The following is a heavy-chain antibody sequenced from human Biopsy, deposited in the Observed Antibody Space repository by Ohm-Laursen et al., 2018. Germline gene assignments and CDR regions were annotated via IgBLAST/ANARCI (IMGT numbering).Heavy chain of an antibody. CDR2: INRDENEK. Sequence: SLRLSCTASGSAFSSSWMTWVRQAPGKGLEWVANINRDENEKFYVDSVKGRFTISRDNAKTSLFLQMNSLRPEDTAVYYCARVDRSSLWNGPDYFYGLDVWGQGTAVTVSS. V-gene: IGHV3-7*01. CDR3: ARVDRSSLWNGPDYFYGLDV. D-gene: IGHD3-3*01. J-gene: IGHJ6*02. CDR1: GSAFSSSW.